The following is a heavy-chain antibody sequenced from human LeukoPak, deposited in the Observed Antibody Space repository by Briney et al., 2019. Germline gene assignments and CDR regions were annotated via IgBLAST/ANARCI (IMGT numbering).Heavy chain of an antibody. Sequence: ASAKVSCKASGYTFTSYDINWVRQATGQGLEWMGWVNPNSGHTGYAQKFQGRVTMTRNTSISTAYMDLSSLRSEDTAVYYCARGAPGSYCSGGSCPYFDYWGQGTLVSVSS. V-gene: IGHV1-8*01. CDR2: VNPNSGHT. J-gene: IGHJ4*02. CDR3: ARGAPGSYCSGGSCPYFDY. CDR1: GYTFTSYD. D-gene: IGHD2-15*01.